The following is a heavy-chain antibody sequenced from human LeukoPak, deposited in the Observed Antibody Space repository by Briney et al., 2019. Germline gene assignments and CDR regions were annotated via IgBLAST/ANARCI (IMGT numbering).Heavy chain of an antibody. Sequence: AGGSLRLSCAASRFTFSSYWMSWIRQAPGKGLEWVANIKQDGSEKYYVDFVKGRFTMSRDNAKNSLCLQRNRLRAEDTAVYYCARDAPPYCSGGSCYSRYWGQGALVTVSS. CDR2: IKQDGSEK. D-gene: IGHD2-15*01. J-gene: IGHJ4*02. V-gene: IGHV3-7*01. CDR1: RFTFSSYW. CDR3: ARDAPPYCSGGSCYSRY.